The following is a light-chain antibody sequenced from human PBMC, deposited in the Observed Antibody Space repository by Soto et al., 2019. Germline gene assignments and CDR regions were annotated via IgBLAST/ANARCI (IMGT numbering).Light chain of an antibody. Sequence: IQMTQSPSSLSASVGDRVTITCQASQDIAKNLNWYQQKPGKAPKLLIYDASSLQTGVPARFSGSGAATNCTFPISSLQSEDIATSYCQQYDNLLPITFGQGTRLEIK. V-gene: IGKV1-33*01. CDR2: DAS. J-gene: IGKJ5*01. CDR1: QDIAKN. CDR3: QQYDNLLPIT.